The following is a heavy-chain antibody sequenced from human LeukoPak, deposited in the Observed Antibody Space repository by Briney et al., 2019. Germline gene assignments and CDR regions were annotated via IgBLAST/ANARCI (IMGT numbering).Heavy chain of an antibody. CDR3: ARYNGGSYKAYDF. CDR2: ISSSGGST. V-gene: IGHV3-NL1*01. J-gene: IGHJ4*02. D-gene: IGHD1-26*01. Sequence: GGSLRLSCAASGFTFSGYGMHWVRQAPGKGLEWVSGISSSGGSTYYADSVKGRFTISRDNSKNTLYLQMNSLRAEDTAVYYCARYNGGSYKAYDFWGQGTLVTVSS. CDR1: GFTFSGYG.